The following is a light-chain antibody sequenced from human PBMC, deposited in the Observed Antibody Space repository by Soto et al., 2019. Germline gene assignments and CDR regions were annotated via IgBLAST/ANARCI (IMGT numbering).Light chain of an antibody. CDR3: ATWGSSLGTGHVV. V-gene: IGLV1-51*01. Sequence: QSVLTQPPSVSAAPGQKVTISCSGSSSNIGNYYVSWYQQLPGIAPKLLIYGDNKRPSGIPDRFSGSKSGTSATLTIAGLQTGDGADYYCATWGSSLGTGHVVFGGGTKLTVL. CDR2: GDN. J-gene: IGLJ2*01. CDR1: SSNIGNYY.